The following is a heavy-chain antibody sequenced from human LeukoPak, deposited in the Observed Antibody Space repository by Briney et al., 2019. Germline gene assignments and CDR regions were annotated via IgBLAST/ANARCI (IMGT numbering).Heavy chain of an antibody. CDR1: GFVFSSYA. J-gene: IGHJ4*02. CDR2: LRGNGET. V-gene: IGHV3-23*01. CDR3: AKANWVSDADAVW. Sequence: QPGGSLRLSCAASGFVFSSYAMSWVRQTPARGLEWVSSLRGNGETFYADSVKGRFTLSRDDSGNTVYLQLNNLRVEDTAIYYCAKANWVSDADAVWWGQGTLVTVSS. D-gene: IGHD3-16*01.